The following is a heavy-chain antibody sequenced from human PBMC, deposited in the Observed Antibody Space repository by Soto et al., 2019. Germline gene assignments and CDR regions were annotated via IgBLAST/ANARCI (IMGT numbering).Heavy chain of an antibody. CDR1: GVTFKDYG. V-gene: IGHV3-30*03. Sequence: GGALRLSCVAPGVTFKDYGMHWVRQAPGKGLEWVAVISYDGKQTYYADSVKGRFTISKDKSKRTLFLQMNSLRVGDKAVYYCARDGWGSNWYFDLWGRGTLVTV. CDR3: ARDGWGSNWYFDL. D-gene: IGHD3-16*01. J-gene: IGHJ2*01. CDR2: ISYDGKQT.